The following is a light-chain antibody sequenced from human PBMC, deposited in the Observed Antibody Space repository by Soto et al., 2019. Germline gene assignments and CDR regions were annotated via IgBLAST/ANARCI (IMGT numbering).Light chain of an antibody. J-gene: IGKJ2*01. CDR1: QSVSTS. Sequence: EIVLTQSPATLSLSPGERATLSCRASQSVSTSLAWYQQKPGQAPRLLIYDTSSRASGAPARFSGSGSGTDFTLTISSLEPEDSAVYYCQQRSNWPPEYTFGQGTKLEIK. CDR3: QQRSNWPPEYT. CDR2: DTS. V-gene: IGKV3-11*01.